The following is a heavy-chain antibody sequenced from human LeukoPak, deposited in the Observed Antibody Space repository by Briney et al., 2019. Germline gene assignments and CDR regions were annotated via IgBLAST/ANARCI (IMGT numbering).Heavy chain of an antibody. V-gene: IGHV4-4*07. CDR2: IYTSGST. CDR3: ARESSSWADAFDI. Sequence: PGGSLRLSCAASGFTFSNYAMSWVRQPAGKGLEWIGRIYTSGSTNYNPSLKSRVTISVDTSKNQFSLKLSSVTAADTAVYYCARESSSWADAFDIWGQGTMVTVSS. D-gene: IGHD6-13*01. CDR1: GFTFSNYA. J-gene: IGHJ3*02.